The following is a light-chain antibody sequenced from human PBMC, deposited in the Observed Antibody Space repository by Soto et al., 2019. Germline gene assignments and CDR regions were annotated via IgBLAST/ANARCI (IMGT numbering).Light chain of an antibody. J-gene: IGKJ1*01. V-gene: IGKV3-20*01. Sequence: EIVLTQSPGTLSLSPGERATLSCRASQSVSSGYLAWYHQKPGQAPSLLIYGASSRATGIPDRFSGSGSGTDFTLTISRLEPEDFAVYFCQQYSNSPQTFGQGTKVDIK. CDR3: QQYSNSPQT. CDR2: GAS. CDR1: QSVSSGY.